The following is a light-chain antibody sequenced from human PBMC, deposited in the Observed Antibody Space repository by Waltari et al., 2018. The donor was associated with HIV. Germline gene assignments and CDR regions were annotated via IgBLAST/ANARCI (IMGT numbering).Light chain of an antibody. CDR2: DVY. CDR3: CAYAAGHVSYV. Sequence: QSALTQPPSVSGSPGQSVTISCTGSTSDVGSYNYVSWYQQYPGKAPKLIIFDVYQRPSVVPERCSGSKAGNTASLTISGLQTEDEADYFCCAYAAGHVSYVFGTGT. CDR1: TSDVGSYNY. V-gene: IGLV2-11*01. J-gene: IGLJ1*01.